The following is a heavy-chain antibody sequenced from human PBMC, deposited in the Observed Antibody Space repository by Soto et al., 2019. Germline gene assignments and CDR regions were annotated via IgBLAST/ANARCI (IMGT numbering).Heavy chain of an antibody. CDR2: IYYSGST. V-gene: IGHV4-31*03. D-gene: IGHD3-3*01. CDR3: ARFRRGDTVAYDFWSGYRYFDL. CDR1: GGSISSGGYY. Sequence: QVQLQESGPGLVKPSQTLSLTCTVSGGSISSGGYYWSWIRQHPGKGLEWIGYIYYSGSTYYNPSLKSRVTISVDTYKNQFSLKLSSVPAADTAVYYCARFRRGDTVAYDFWSGYRYFDLWGRGTLVTVSS. J-gene: IGHJ2*01.